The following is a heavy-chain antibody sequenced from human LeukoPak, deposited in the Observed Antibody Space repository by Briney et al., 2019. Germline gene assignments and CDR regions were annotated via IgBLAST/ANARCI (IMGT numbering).Heavy chain of an antibody. CDR3: TRALPYCSSNSCYRLGYYDGMDV. CDR2: IRSKAYGGKT. CDR1: GFTFGDYA. J-gene: IGHJ6*04. Sequence: GGSLRLSCTASGFTFGDYAMSWVRQAPGKGLEWVGFIRSKAYGGKTEYAASVKGRFTISRDDSKSIAYLQMKSLETEDTAVYYCTRALPYCSSNSCYRLGYYDGMDVWGKGTTVTVSS. D-gene: IGHD2-2*01. V-gene: IGHV3-49*04.